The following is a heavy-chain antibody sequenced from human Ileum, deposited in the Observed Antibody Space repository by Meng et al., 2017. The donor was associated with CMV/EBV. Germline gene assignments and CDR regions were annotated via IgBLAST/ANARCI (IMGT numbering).Heavy chain of an antibody. CDR1: AGSTTSITYD. V-gene: IGHV4-39*07. Sequence: GPGLVKPLETLSLTCTAPAGSTTSITYDLGWIRRPPGKGLEWIGRVYYSGTTYYNPSLKSRVNMSIDTSKNRFSLKLSAATAADTAVYYCARNVGFYSSQIAYWGQGALVTVSS. CDR2: VYYSGTT. J-gene: IGHJ4*02. D-gene: IGHD3-3*01. CDR3: ARNVGFYSSQIAY.